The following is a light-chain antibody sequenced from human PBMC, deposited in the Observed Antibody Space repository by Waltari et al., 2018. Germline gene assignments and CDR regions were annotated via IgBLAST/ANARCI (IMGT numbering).Light chain of an antibody. J-gene: IGLJ2*01. CDR3: CSYAGRYTFDVV. V-gene: IGLV2-11*01. CDR1: GSNVGNYNY. CDR2: DVT. Sequence: ALTHPRACSGSPGHSVTISCHGSGSNVGNYNYVSWYQQHPDTAPKLLIYDVTKRPSGVPDRFSGSKSGNTASLTISGLQAEDEADYYCCSYAGRYTFDVVFGGGTKLTVL.